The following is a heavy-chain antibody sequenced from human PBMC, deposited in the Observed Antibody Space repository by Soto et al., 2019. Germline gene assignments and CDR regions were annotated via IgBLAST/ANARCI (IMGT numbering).Heavy chain of an antibody. CDR1: GFIFSDYG. CDR2: INAPSTST. J-gene: IGHJ4*02. D-gene: IGHD2-21*02. Sequence: EVHLVESGGGLVQPGGSLRLSCAASGFIFSDYGLTWVRQAPGKGLEWVSHINAPSTSTLYADSVRGRFTISRDNAKNSVYLQMSSLSDEDTAVYYGTRDPEGDLDFDYWGQGTLVTVSS. CDR3: TRDPEGDLDFDY. V-gene: IGHV3-48*02.